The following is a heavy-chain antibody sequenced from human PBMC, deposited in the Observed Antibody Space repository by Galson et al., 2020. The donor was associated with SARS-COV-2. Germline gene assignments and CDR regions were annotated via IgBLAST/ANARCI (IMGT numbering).Heavy chain of an antibody. CDR1: GGSISSGGYS. D-gene: IGHD3-9*01. Sequence: ASETLSLTCAVSGGSISSGGYSWSWIRQPPGKGLEWIGYIYYSGSTYYNPSLKSRVTISVDTSKNQFSLKLSSVTAADTAVYYCARASVLRYFDWLYSGGYFDYWGQGTLVTVSS. CDR3: ARASVLRYFDWLYSGGYFDY. V-gene: IGHV4-31*11. CDR2: IYYSGST. J-gene: IGHJ4*02.